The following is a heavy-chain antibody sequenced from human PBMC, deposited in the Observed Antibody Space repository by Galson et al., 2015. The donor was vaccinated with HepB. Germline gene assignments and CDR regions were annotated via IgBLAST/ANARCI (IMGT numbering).Heavy chain of an antibody. CDR1: GGSISSYY. J-gene: IGHJ6*02. CDR2: IYYSGST. Sequence: LSLTCTVSGGSISSYYWSWIRQPPGKGLEWIGYIYYSGSTNYNPSLKSRVTISVDTSKNQFSLKLSSVTAADTAVYYCASTYSSSWYSGYGMDVWGQGTTVTVSS. CDR3: ASTYSSSWYSGYGMDV. V-gene: IGHV4-59*01. D-gene: IGHD6-13*01.